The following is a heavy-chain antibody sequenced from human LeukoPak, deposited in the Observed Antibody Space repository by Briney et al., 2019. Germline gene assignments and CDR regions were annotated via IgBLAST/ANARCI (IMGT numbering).Heavy chain of an antibody. CDR2: INPNSGGT. D-gene: IGHD2-2*03. CDR3: ARGLDLGGYCSSTSCRYFDY. V-gene: IGHV1-2*06. J-gene: IGHJ4*02. Sequence: GASVKVSCXASGYTFRGYYMHWVRQAPGQGLGWMGRINPNSGGTNYAQKFQGRVTMTRDTSISTAYMELSRLTSDDTAVYYCARGLDLGGYCSSTSCRYFDYWGQGTLVTVSS. CDR1: GYTFRGYY.